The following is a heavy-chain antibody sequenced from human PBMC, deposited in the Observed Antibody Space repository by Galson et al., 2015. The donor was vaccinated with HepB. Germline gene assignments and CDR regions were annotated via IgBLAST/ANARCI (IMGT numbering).Heavy chain of an antibody. J-gene: IGHJ4*02. D-gene: IGHD2-2*01. Sequence: SLRLSCAASGFTVRGSYMTWVRQAPGKGLEWVSVIYNGDRTYYADSVRGRFTISRDISKNTLSLQMNSLRVEDTAVYYCARDLPGTTAGMLFWGQGTLVTVSS. V-gene: IGHV3-53*01. CDR2: IYNGDRT. CDR1: GFTVRGSY. CDR3: ARDLPGTTAGMLF.